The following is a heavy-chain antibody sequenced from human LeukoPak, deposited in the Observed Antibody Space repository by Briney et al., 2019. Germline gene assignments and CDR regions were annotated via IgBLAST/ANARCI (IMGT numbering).Heavy chain of an antibody. D-gene: IGHD6-13*01. CDR3: ARGQRLLAAAGTTLDY. J-gene: IGHJ4*02. V-gene: IGHV4-34*01. CDR2: INHSGST. Sequence: PSETLSLTCAVYGGSFSGYYWSWIRQPPGKGLEWIGEINHSGSTNYNPSLKSRVTISVDTSKNQFSLKLSSVTAADTAVYYCARGQRLLAAAGTTLDYWGQGTLVTVSS. CDR1: GGSFSGYY.